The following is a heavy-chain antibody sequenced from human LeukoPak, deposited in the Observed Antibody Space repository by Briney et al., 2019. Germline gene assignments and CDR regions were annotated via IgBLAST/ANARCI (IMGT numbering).Heavy chain of an antibody. J-gene: IGHJ4*02. D-gene: IGHD5-12*01. CDR2: ISSSGSYT. CDR1: GFTFSDYY. V-gene: IGHV3-11*05. CDR3: ARGRYIGYEYDY. Sequence: GGSLRLSCAASGFTFSDYYMSWIRQAPGKGLEWVSYISSSGSYTYYADSVKGRFTISRDNAMNSLYLQMNSLRAEDTAVYYCARGRYIGYEYDYWGQGTLVAVSS.